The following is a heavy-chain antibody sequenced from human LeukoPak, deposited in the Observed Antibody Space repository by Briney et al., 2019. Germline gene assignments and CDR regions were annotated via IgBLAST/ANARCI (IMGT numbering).Heavy chain of an antibody. V-gene: IGHV4-59*08. CDR1: GDSISSYY. Sequence: PSETLSLTCTVSGDSISSYYWSWIRQPPGKGLEWIGCIYHSGNTNSNPSLKSRVTISVDTTKNQFSLKLSSVTAADTAVYYCARSIIVVVAAGALDIWGQGTMVTVSS. J-gene: IGHJ3*02. CDR3: ARSIIVVVAAGALDI. CDR2: IYHSGNT. D-gene: IGHD2-21*02.